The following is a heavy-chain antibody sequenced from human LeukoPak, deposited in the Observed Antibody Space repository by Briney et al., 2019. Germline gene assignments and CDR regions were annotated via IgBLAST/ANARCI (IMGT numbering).Heavy chain of an antibody. V-gene: IGHV3-53*01. CDR1: GLTVSSNY. CDR3: AWGRAYYYDSSGYYPVDY. CDR2: IYSGGST. J-gene: IGHJ4*02. D-gene: IGHD3-22*01. Sequence: AGGSLRLSCAASGLTVSSNYMSWVRQAPGKGLEWVSVIYSGGSTYYADSVKGRFTISRDNSKNTLCLQMNSLRAEDTAVYYCAWGRAYYYDSSGYYPVDYWGQGTLVTVSS.